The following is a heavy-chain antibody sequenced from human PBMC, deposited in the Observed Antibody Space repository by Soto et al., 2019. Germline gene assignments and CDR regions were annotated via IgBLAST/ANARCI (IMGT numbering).Heavy chain of an antibody. CDR3: AKDIAPNHYASSGDPFDV. D-gene: IGHD3-22*01. CDR2: ISGGGVNT. Sequence: EVQLLESGGGLVQPGGSLRLSCVASGFTFSNYAMTWVRQAPGKGLEWISAISGGGVNTYYADSVKGRISVSRDNSKSTLYLHIDSLRAADTSVYYSAKDIAPNHYASSGDPFDVWGQGTNVTVSS. V-gene: IGHV3-23*01. CDR1: GFTFSNYA. J-gene: IGHJ3*01.